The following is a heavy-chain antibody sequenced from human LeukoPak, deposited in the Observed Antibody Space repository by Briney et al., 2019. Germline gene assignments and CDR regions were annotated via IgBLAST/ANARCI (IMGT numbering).Heavy chain of an antibody. CDR1: GGSVNSYY. V-gene: IGHV4-4*09. CDR3: AKILGSGVWYGFDI. CDR2: IYTTGRT. Sequence: SETLSLTCSVSGGSVNSYYWSWVRQPPGKGLEWIGYIYTTGRTNYNPSLKSRVTISVDTSKNQFSLKLSSVTAADTAVYYCAKILGSGVWYGFDIWGQGTMVTVSS. J-gene: IGHJ3*02. D-gene: IGHD7-27*01.